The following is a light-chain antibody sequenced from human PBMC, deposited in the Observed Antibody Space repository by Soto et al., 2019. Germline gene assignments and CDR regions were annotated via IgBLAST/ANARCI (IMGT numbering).Light chain of an antibody. CDR1: RSDIGAYNY. Sequence: QSVLTQPASVSGSPGQSITISCTGTRSDIGAYNYVSWYQQHPGKAPKLMIFEVSSRPSGVSDRFSGSKSGNTASLTISGLQADDEADYYCTSYTSNTLAVFGGGTKLTVL. V-gene: IGLV2-14*01. J-gene: IGLJ2*01. CDR3: TSYTSNTLAV. CDR2: EVS.